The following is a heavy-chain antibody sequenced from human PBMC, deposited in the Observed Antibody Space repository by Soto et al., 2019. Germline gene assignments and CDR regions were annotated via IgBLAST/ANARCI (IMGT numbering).Heavy chain of an antibody. CDR3: ARKVACVVPAAISTGEPNWFDP. J-gene: IGHJ5*02. CDR1: GYTFTSYD. D-gene: IGHD2-2*02. CDR2: MNPNSGNT. V-gene: IGHV1-8*01. Sequence: QVQLVQSGAEVKKPGASVKVSCKASGYTFTSYDINWVRQATGQGLEWMGWMNPNSGNTGYAQKFQGRVTMTRNTSISTAYMELRSLRSEDTAVYYCARKVACVVPAAISTGEPNWFDPWGQVTLVTASS.